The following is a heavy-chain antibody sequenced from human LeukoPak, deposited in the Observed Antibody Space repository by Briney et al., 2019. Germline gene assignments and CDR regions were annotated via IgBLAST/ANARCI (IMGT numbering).Heavy chain of an antibody. CDR1: GGSVSNYY. J-gene: IGHJ4*02. D-gene: IGHD4-17*01. Sequence: TSETLSLTCTVSGGSVSNYYWNWIRQPPGKGLEWIGYLSYSGTTKYNPSLNVTISVDTSKNQFSLRLTSVTAADTAVYYCARETDYGPSHFDFWGQGTLVTVSS. CDR2: LSYSGTT. CDR3: ARETDYGPSHFDF. V-gene: IGHV4-59*08.